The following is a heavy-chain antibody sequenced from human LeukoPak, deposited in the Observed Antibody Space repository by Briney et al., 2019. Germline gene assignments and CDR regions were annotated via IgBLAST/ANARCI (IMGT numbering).Heavy chain of an antibody. CDR1: GYTFTGYY. CDR3: ARSRDNWNDPETGACDY. CDR2: INTNTGNP. J-gene: IGHJ4*02. D-gene: IGHD1-1*01. V-gene: IGHV7-4-1*02. Sequence: GASVKVSCKASGYTFTGYYMHWVRQAPGQGLEWMGWINTNTGNPTYAQGFTGRFVFSLDTSVSTAYLQISSLKAEDTAVYYCARSRDNWNDPETGACDYWGQGTLVTVSS.